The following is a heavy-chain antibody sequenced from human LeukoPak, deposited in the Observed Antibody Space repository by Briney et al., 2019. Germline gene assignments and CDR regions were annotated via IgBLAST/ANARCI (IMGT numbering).Heavy chain of an antibody. J-gene: IGHJ3*02. CDR1: GGSISSYY. V-gene: IGHV4-59*12. Sequence: PSETLSLTCTVSGGSISSYYWSWIRQPPGKGLEWIGYIYYSGSTNYNPSLKSRVTISVDTSKNQFSLKLSSVTTADTAVYYCASTEIAPDAFDIWGQGTMVTVSS. CDR3: ASTEIAPDAFDI. D-gene: IGHD3-22*01. CDR2: IYYSGST.